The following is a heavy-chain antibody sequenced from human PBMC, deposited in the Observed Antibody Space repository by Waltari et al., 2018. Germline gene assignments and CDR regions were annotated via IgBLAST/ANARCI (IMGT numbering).Heavy chain of an antibody. CDR3: ARHKGDGDPDAFDI. J-gene: IGHJ3*02. CDR2: IYYCGRT. D-gene: IGHD4-17*01. Sequence: QLQLQESGPGLVKPSETLSLTCTVSGGSISSSSYYWGWIRQPPGKGLEWIGSIYYCGRTSYNPSLKSRVTISVDTSKNQFSLKLSSVTAADTAVYYCARHKGDGDPDAFDIWGQGTMVTVSS. V-gene: IGHV4-39*01. CDR1: GGSISSSSYY.